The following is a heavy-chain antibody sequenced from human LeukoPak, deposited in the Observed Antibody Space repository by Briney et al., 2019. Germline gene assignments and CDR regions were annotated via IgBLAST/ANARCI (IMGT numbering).Heavy chain of an antibody. CDR2: ISSSSSYI. Sequence: GGSLRLSGAASGFTFSSYSMNWVRHAPGNGLEWVSSISSSSSYIYYADSGNGRFTISRDNAKNSLYLQMNSLRAEDTAVYYCARDVYGDYGSTEYFQHWGQGTLVTVSS. CDR3: ARDVYGDYGSTEYFQH. CDR1: GFTFSSYS. J-gene: IGHJ1*01. D-gene: IGHD4-17*01. V-gene: IGHV3-21*01.